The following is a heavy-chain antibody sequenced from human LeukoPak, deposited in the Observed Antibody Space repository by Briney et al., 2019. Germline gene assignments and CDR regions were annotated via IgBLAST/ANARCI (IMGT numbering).Heavy chain of an antibody. D-gene: IGHD6-13*01. CDR3: ARRCSWYNYYYYYMDV. V-gene: IGHV4-39*01. Sequence: SETLSLTCTVSGGSISSSSYYWGWIRQPPGKGLEWIGSIYYSGSTYYNPSLKSRVTISVDTSKNQFSLKLSSVTAADTAVYYCARRCSWYNYYYYYMDVWGKGTTVTVSS. CDR1: GGSISSSSYY. CDR2: IYYSGST. J-gene: IGHJ6*03.